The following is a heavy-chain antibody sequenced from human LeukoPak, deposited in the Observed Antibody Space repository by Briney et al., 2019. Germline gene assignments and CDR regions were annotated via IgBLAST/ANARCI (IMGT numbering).Heavy chain of an antibody. J-gene: IGHJ3*02. CDR1: GFTFSTNA. V-gene: IGHV3-23*01. CDR2: ISGSGANT. Sequence: GGSLRLSCAASGFTFSTNAMSWVRQAPGKGLEWVSAISGSGANTYYADSVKGRFTISRDNSKNTLNLQMNSLRAEDTAVYYCAKGSAAAGTIYTFDIWGQGTMVTVSS. CDR3: AKGSAAAGTIYTFDI. D-gene: IGHD6-13*01.